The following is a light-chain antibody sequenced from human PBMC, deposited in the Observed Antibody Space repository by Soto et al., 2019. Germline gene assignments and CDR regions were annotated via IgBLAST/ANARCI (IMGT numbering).Light chain of an antibody. CDR3: QHYNSYSEA. CDR1: QTISSW. CDR2: KAS. V-gene: IGKV1-5*03. Sequence: DIQMTQSPSTLSGSVGDRVTITCRASQTISSWLAWYQQKPGKAPKLLIYKASTLKSGVPSRFSGSGSGTEFTITISSLQPDDFATYCCQHYNSYSEAFCQGTKVELK. J-gene: IGKJ1*01.